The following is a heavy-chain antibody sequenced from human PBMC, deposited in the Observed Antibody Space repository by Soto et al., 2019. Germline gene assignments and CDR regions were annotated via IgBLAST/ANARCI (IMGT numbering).Heavy chain of an antibody. CDR3: ARGGAIFGVVIRVGYYYGMDV. Sequence: SVKVSCKASGGTFSSYAISWVRQAPGQGREWMGGIIPIFGTANYAQKFQGRVTITADESTSTAYMELSSLRSEDTAVYYCARGGAIFGVVIRVGYYYGMDVWGQGXTVTVSS. D-gene: IGHD3-3*01. CDR2: IIPIFGTA. CDR1: GGTFSSYA. J-gene: IGHJ6*02. V-gene: IGHV1-69*13.